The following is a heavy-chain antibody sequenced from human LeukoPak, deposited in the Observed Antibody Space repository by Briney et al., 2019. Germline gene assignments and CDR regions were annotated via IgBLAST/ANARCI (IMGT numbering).Heavy chain of an antibody. CDR2: INPNSGGT. CDR3: ARDYDFWSGSLMVY. D-gene: IGHD3-3*01. CDR1: GYTFTGYY. V-gene: IGHV1-2*02. Sequence: GASVKVSCKASGYTFTGYYMHWVRQARGQGLEWMGWINPNSGGTNYAQKFQGRVTMTRDTSISTAYMELSRLRSDDTAVYYCARDYDFWSGSLMVYWGQGTLVTVSS. J-gene: IGHJ4*02.